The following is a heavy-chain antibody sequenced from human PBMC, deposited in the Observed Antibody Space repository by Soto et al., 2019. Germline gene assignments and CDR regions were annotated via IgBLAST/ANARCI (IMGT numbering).Heavy chain of an antibody. V-gene: IGHV4-59*01. J-gene: IGHJ4*02. CDR1: GASISSNH. Sequence: QVQLQESGPRLVKPSETLSLTCSVSGASISSNHWTWIRRPPGKGLEWIGCMYDSVTTRYDSFFKGRVTISIDTSKNQFSLNLSSVTAADTAVYYCATYEMGGAGPGRWGQGTLVTVSS. CDR2: MYDSVTT. CDR3: ATYEMGGAGPGR. D-gene: IGHD1-26*01.